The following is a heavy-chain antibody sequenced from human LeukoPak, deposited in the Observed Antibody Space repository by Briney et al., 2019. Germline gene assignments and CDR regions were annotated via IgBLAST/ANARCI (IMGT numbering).Heavy chain of an antibody. D-gene: IGHD2-15*01. CDR3: AKDRSRDLVVGYNWFDP. V-gene: IGHV3-30*02. CDR2: IRYDGSNK. CDR1: GFTFSSYG. Sequence: PGGSLRLSCAASGFTFSSYGMHWVRQAPGKGLEWVAFIRYDGSNKYYTDSVKGRFTISRDNSKNTLYLQMNSLRAEDTAVHYCAKDRSRDLVVGYNWFDPWGQGTLVIVSS. J-gene: IGHJ5*02.